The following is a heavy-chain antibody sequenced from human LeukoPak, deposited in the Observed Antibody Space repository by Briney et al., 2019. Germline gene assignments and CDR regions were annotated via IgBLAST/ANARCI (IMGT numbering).Heavy chain of an antibody. V-gene: IGHV3-30-3*01. D-gene: IGHD6-13*01. CDR2: ISYDGSNR. J-gene: IGHJ3*02. CDR3: ARDSPVGSLYSSSSRNAFDI. CDR1: GFTFSSYA. Sequence: PGGSLRLSCAASGFTFSSYAMHWVRQAPGKGLEWVAVISYDGSNRYYADSVKGRFTISRDNSKNTLYLQMNSLRAEDTAVYYCARDSPVGSLYSSSSRNAFDIWGQGTMVTVSS.